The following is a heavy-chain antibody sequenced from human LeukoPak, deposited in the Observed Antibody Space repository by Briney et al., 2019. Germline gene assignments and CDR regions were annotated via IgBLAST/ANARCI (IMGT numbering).Heavy chain of an antibody. D-gene: IGHD3-3*01. V-gene: IGHV3-43*02. CDR2: IGGDGNNI. CDR3: VKDNFCPECAFDI. J-gene: IGHJ3*02. CDR1: GFIFSKYA. Sequence: AGGSLRLSCAASGFIFSKYAMHWVRQGPGKGPEGVALIGGDGNNIQYADSVRGRFTISRATRRTSLYLQMNSLRTEDPALYYCVKDNFCPECAFDIWGQGTTVTVSS.